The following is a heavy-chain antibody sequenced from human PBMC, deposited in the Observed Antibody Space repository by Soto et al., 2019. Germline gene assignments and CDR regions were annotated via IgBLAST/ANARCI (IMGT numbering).Heavy chain of an antibody. CDR2: IYYSGST. Sequence: QVQLQESGPGLVKPSHTLSLTCTVSVGSISSGGYYWSLIRQQPGKGLEWIGYIYYSGSTYYNPSLKSRVTISVDTSKNQFSRKLSSVTAADTAVYYCARDLWAAAGGMDVWGQGTTVTVSS. CDR1: VGSISSGGYY. D-gene: IGHD6-13*01. V-gene: IGHV4-31*03. CDR3: ARDLWAAAGGMDV. J-gene: IGHJ6*02.